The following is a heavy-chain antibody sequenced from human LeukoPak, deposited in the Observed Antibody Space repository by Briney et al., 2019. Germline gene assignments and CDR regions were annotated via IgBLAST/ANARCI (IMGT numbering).Heavy chain of an antibody. CDR2: IYTSGST. CDR1: GGSISSYS. D-gene: IGHD3-10*01. Sequence: SETLSLTCTVSGGSISSYSSNWIRQPAGKGLEWIGRIYTSGSTNYNPSLKSRVTMSIDTSKNQFSLRLSSVTAADTAVYYCACGLPYGSEYFDYWGQGTLVTVSS. V-gene: IGHV4-4*07. J-gene: IGHJ4*02. CDR3: ACGLPYGSEYFDY.